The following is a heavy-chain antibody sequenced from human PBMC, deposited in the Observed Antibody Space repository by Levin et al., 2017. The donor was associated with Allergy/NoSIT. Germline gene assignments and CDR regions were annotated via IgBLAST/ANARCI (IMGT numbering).Heavy chain of an antibody. CDR2: IYPGDSDT. CDR1: GYSFTSYW. D-gene: IGHD3-22*01. CDR3: ARYDYDSSGYTDY. J-gene: IGHJ4*02. Sequence: ASVKVSCKGSGYSFTSYWIGWVRQMPGKGLEWMGIIYPGDSDTRYSPSFQGQVTISADKSISTAYLQWSSLKASDTAMYYCARYDYDSSGYTDYWGQGTLVTVSS. V-gene: IGHV5-51*01.